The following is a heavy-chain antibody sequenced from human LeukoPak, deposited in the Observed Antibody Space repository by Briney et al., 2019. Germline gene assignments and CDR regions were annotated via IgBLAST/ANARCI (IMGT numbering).Heavy chain of an antibody. CDR1: GFTFSSYN. D-gene: IGHD6-13*01. Sequence: GGSLRLSCAASGFTFSSYNMNWVRQAPGKGLEWVSSISSSSSYIYYADSVKGRFTISRDNAKNSLYLQMNSLRAEDTAVYYCAGGRYSSSWWGIDYWGQGTLVTVSS. CDR2: ISSSSSYI. CDR3: AGGRYSSSWWGIDY. V-gene: IGHV3-21*01. J-gene: IGHJ4*02.